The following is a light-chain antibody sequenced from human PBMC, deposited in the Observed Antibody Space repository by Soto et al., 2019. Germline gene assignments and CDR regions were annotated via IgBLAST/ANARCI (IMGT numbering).Light chain of an antibody. CDR2: AAS. J-gene: IGKJ2*01. CDR1: QSITTY. CDR3: QQSHSSPYN. V-gene: IGKV1-39*01. Sequence: DIQMTQSPSSLSAAVGDRVTLTCRASQSITTYLNWYQQKVGKAPKLLIYAASSLQSGVPSRFSGGGSGTDFTLTISGLQSEDFATYYCQQSHSSPYNFGQGTKLEIK.